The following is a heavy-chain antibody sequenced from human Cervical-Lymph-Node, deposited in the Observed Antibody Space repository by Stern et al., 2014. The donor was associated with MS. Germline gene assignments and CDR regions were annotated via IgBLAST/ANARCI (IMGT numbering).Heavy chain of an antibody. V-gene: IGHV4-59*01. Sequence: QVQLQESGPGLVRPSETLSLTCSVSGASISDYYWSWIRQPPGKGLEWIGYVSYRGTTKYNPSLNSRVTISPDTSKNHFSLKLNSVTAADTAVYNCARSRGTCSGGSCVYDWYFDLWGRGTVVTVSS. CDR3: ARSRGTCSGGSCVYDWYFDL. CDR2: VSYRGTT. CDR1: GASISDYY. D-gene: IGHD2-15*01. J-gene: IGHJ2*01.